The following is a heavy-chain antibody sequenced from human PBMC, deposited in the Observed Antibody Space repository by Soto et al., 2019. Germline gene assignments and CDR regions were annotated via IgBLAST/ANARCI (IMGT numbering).Heavy chain of an antibody. V-gene: IGHV1-3*01. Sequence: ASVKVSCKASRYSFTTYSLHWVRQAPGQRLEWMGWINAGNGDTKYSEKFQGRVTTTRATSANTAYMELSSLLSEDTSAYYYARDPGTGAALRAYHLDYWGQGTLVTVSS. CDR1: RYSFTTYS. J-gene: IGHJ4*02. CDR2: INAGNGDT. CDR3: ARDPGTGAALRAYHLDY. D-gene: IGHD1-1*01.